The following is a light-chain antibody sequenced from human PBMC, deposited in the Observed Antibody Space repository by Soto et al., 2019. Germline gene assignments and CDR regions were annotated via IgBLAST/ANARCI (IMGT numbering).Light chain of an antibody. CDR3: GSWDSSLSAYV. Sequence: QSVLTQPPSASGTPGQRVTISCSGSKSNIGSHTVNWYQQLPGTAPKLLIYDDNKRPSGIPDRFSGSKSGTSATLGITGFQTGDEADYYCGSWDSSLSAYVFGTGTKVTVL. V-gene: IGLV1-51*01. J-gene: IGLJ1*01. CDR1: KSNIGSHT. CDR2: DDN.